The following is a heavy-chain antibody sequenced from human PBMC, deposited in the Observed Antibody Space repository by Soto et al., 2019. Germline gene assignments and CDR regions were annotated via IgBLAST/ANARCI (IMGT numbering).Heavy chain of an antibody. D-gene: IGHD5-18*01. CDR1: GGSISSGGYY. V-gene: IGHV4-31*03. Sequence: SETLSLTCTGSGGSISSGGYYWSWFRQHPGKGLECIGYIYYSGSTYYNPSLKSRVTISVDTSKNQFSLKLSSVTAADTAVYYCARSGYSYGPNPLPYWGQGTLVTV. J-gene: IGHJ4*02. CDR3: ARSGYSYGPNPLPY. CDR2: IYYSGST.